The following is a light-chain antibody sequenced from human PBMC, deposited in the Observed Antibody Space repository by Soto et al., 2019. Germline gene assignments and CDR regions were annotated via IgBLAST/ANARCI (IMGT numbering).Light chain of an antibody. CDR1: SNDVGGYNY. Sequence: QSVLTQPASVSGSPGQSITISCTGTSNDVGGYNYVSSYQHHPGKAPKLMIYDVANRPSGVSNRFSGSKSGNTASLTISGLQAEDEADYYCSSYRSRSTVVFGGGTKVTVL. CDR3: SSYRSRSTVV. V-gene: IGLV2-14*03. J-gene: IGLJ2*01. CDR2: DVA.